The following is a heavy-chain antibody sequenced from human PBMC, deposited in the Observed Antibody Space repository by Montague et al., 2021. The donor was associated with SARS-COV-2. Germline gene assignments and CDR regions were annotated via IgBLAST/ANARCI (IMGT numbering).Heavy chain of an antibody. CDR2: IDWDDDK. Sequence: PALGKPTQTLTLTCTFSGFSLSTSGMCVSWIRQPPGKALEWLTLIDWDDDKYYSTSLKTRLTISKDTSKNQVVLTMTNMDPVDTATYYCARSYGTTVVTRASDYWGQGTRVTVSS. CDR1: GFSLSTSGMC. J-gene: IGHJ4*02. D-gene: IGHD4-23*01. CDR3: ARSYGTTVVTRASDY. V-gene: IGHV2-70*01.